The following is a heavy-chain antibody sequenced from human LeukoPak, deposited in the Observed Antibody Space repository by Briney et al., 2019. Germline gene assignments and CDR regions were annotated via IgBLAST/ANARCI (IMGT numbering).Heavy chain of an antibody. CDR3: ARVRTPLNHGDYGAFDY. J-gene: IGHJ4*02. CDR1: GYTFTSYG. Sequence: GASVKVSCKTSGYTFTSYGISWVRQAPGQGLEWVGWISAYNGDTRYALKLQDRVTLTTDASTNTAYMDLRSLRSDDTAVYYCARVRTPLNHGDYGAFDYWGQGTLVTVSS. V-gene: IGHV1-18*01. D-gene: IGHD4-17*01. CDR2: ISAYNGDT.